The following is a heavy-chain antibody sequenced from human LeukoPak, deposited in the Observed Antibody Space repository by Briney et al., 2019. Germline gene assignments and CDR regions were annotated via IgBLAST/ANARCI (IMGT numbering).Heavy chain of an antibody. CDR2: INHSGST. D-gene: IGHD5-12*01. V-gene: IGHV4-34*01. CDR1: GGSFSGYY. J-gene: IGHJ6*03. Sequence: PSETLSLTCAVYGGSFSGYYWSWIRQPPGKGLEWIGEINHSGSTNYNPSLKSRVTISVDTSKNQFSLKLSSVTAADTAVYYCARANSGYDRPKYYYYYYMDVWGKGTTVTVS. CDR3: ARANSGYDRPKYYYYYYMDV.